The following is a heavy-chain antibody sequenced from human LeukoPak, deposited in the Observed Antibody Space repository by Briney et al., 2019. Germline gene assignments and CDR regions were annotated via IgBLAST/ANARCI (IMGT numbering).Heavy chain of an antibody. D-gene: IGHD3-3*01. V-gene: IGHV4-4*07. CDR1: GDSISNYY. J-gene: IGHJ4*02. Sequence: PSETLSLTRTVSGDSISNYYWNWIRQPAGKGLEWIGRIYTSGSIDDNPSLKCRVTISVDTSKNQISLQMRSVTAADTAVYYCARESRTYEGSGYYIDYWGQGILVTVSS. CDR2: IYTSGSI. CDR3: ARESRTYEGSGYYIDY.